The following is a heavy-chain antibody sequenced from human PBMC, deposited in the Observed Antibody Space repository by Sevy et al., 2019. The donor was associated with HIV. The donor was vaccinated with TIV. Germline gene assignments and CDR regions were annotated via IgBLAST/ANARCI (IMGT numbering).Heavy chain of an antibody. CDR3: ARDKTILEGRYGMDV. CDR1: GFTFSDYN. CDR2: ISSGSGFI. V-gene: IGHV3-21*03. D-gene: IGHD3-3*01. Sequence: GGSLRLSCAASGFTFSDYNMNWVRQAPGKGLEWVSFISSGSGFIYYAASVKGRFTISSDNAKNSLFLQMNSLRADDTAVYFCARDKTILEGRYGMDVWGQGTTVTVSS. J-gene: IGHJ6*02.